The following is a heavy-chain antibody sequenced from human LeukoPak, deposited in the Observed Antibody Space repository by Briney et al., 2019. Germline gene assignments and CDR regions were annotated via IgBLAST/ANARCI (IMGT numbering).Heavy chain of an antibody. J-gene: IGHJ4*02. CDR1: GGSFSRDGYY. CDR3: ARALSYFDY. CDR2: INHSGST. Sequence: PSQTLSLTCTVSGGSFSRDGYYWSWIRQPPGKGLEWIGEINHSGSTNYNPSLKSRVTISVDTSKNQFSLKLSSVTAADTAVYYCARALSYFDYWGQGTLVTVSS. V-gene: IGHV4-34*01.